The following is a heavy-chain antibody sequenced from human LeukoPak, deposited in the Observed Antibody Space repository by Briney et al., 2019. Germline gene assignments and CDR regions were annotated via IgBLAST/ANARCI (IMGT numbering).Heavy chain of an antibody. V-gene: IGHV3-33*01. J-gene: IGHJ4*02. CDR2: IWNDGSNK. CDR3: ARDACCSGGSYYHFDC. D-gene: IGHD2-15*01. Sequence: PGGSLRLSCAASGFTFSYCGMHWVRQTPDKGLQWVAVIWNDGSNKYYAGSVKGRFTISRDNSKNTLSLQMNSLRAEDTAVYYCARDACCSGGSYYHFDCWGQGTLVTVSS. CDR1: GFTFSYCG.